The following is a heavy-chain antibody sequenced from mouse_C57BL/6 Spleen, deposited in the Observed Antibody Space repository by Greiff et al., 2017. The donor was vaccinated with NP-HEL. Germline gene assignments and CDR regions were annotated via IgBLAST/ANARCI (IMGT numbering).Heavy chain of an antibody. CDR1: GFSLTSYA. Sequence: VKLMESGPGLVAPSQSLSITCTVSGFSLTSYAISWVRQPPGKGLEWLGVIWTGGGTNYNSAPKSSLSISKDNSKSQVFLKMNSLQTDDTARYYCARKRYGNLYYYAMDYWGQGTSVTVSS. CDR2: IWTGGGT. CDR3: ARKRYGNLYYYAMDY. V-gene: IGHV2-9-1*01. J-gene: IGHJ4*01. D-gene: IGHD2-1*01.